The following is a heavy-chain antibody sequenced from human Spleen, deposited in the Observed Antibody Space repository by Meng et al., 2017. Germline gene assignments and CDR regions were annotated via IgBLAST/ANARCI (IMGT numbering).Heavy chain of an antibody. J-gene: IGHJ4*02. Sequence: GGSLRLSCAASGFTFSNAWMTWVRQAPGKGLEWIGRMKSNVDGGTVDYAAAVKGRFTISRDDSKNTVYLQMNSLKTEDTAVYYCSGHIDYWGQGTLVTVSS. CDR1: GFTFSNAW. V-gene: IGHV3-15*01. CDR3: SGHIDY. D-gene: IGHD5-12*01. CDR2: MKSNVDGGTV.